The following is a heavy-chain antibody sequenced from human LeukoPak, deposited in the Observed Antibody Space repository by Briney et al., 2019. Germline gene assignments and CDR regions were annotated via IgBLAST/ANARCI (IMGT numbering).Heavy chain of an antibody. D-gene: IGHD1-26*01. J-gene: IGHJ4*02. V-gene: IGHV4-39*07. CDR3: ARDPDGSYLGFHDY. CDR2: FYYSGST. Sequence: SETLSLTCTVSGGSISSRSYYWGWIRQPPGKGLEWIGSFYYSGSTNYNPSLKSRVTISVDTSKNQFSLKLSSVTAADTAVYYCARDPDGSYLGFHDYWGQGTLVTVSS. CDR1: GGSISSRSYY.